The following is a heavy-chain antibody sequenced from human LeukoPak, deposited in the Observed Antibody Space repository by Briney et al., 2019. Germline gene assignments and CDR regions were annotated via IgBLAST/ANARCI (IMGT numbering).Heavy chain of an antibody. J-gene: IGHJ4*01. CDR2: ISASGGTT. Sequence: GGSLRLSCAASGFTFSSYEMNWVRQAPGKGLEWVSGISASGGTTYHADSVKGRFTISRDNSKNTVALQMNGLRADDTAVYYCAKDVEDLEVSTAHYFDYWGQGTLVTVSS. D-gene: IGHD5/OR15-5a*01. V-gene: IGHV3-23*01. CDR1: GFTFSSYE. CDR3: AKDVEDLEVSTAHYFDY.